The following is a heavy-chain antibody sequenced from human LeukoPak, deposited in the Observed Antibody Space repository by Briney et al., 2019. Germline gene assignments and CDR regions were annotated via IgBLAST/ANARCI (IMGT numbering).Heavy chain of an antibody. D-gene: IGHD6-19*01. CDR1: GGSISSYY. CDR2: IYYSGTT. CDR3: ARGTSSGWYGFDS. V-gene: IGHV4-59*01. J-gene: IGHJ4*02. Sequence: PSETLSLTCTVSGGSISSYYLSWIRQPPGKGLEWIGYIYYSGTTNYNPSLKSRVTISVDTSKNQFSLNLNSVTAADTAVYYCARGTSSGWYGFDSWGQGTLVTVSS.